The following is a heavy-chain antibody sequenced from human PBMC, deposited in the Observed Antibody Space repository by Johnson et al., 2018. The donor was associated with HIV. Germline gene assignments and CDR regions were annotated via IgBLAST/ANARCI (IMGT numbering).Heavy chain of an antibody. V-gene: IGHV3-23*04. J-gene: IGHJ3*02. CDR1: GFSFIDYA. CDR2: ISGGEDDT. Sequence: VQLVESGGGLVRPGGSLRLSCVAFGFSFIDYAMIWVRQAPGKGLEWVSFISGGEDDTYYADSVKGRFTISRDNSKTTLYLQMNSLRDEDTAVYYCANSLLLDAFNIWGQGTMVTVSS. CDR3: ANSLLLDAFNI.